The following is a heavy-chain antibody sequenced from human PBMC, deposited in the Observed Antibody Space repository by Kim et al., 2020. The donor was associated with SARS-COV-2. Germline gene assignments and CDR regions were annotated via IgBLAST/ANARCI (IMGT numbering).Heavy chain of an antibody. CDR3: AGWLLLTEYYFDY. CDR2: IYYSGST. D-gene: IGHD3-22*01. Sequence: SETLSLTCTVSGGSISSSSYYWGWIRQPPGKGLEWIGSIYYSGSTYYNPSLKSRVTISVDTSKNQFSLKLSSVTAADTAVYYCAGWLLLTEYYFDYWGQGTLVTVSS. CDR1: GGSISSSSYY. J-gene: IGHJ4*02. V-gene: IGHV4-39*01.